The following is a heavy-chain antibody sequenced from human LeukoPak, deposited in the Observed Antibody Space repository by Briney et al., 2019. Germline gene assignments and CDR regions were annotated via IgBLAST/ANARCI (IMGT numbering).Heavy chain of an antibody. J-gene: IGHJ4*02. D-gene: IGHD1/OR15-1a*01. Sequence: GGSLSLSCVASGFTFSNYGMSWVRQAPGKGLEWVSGISGSGGDTYYADSVKGRFTVSRDNSKKTLYVQMNSLRAEDTAVYYCAKGPLAVEHSTHRFDFWGQGTLVTVSS. V-gene: IGHV3-23*01. CDR3: AKGPLAVEHSTHRFDF. CDR1: GFTFSNYG. CDR2: ISGSGGDT.